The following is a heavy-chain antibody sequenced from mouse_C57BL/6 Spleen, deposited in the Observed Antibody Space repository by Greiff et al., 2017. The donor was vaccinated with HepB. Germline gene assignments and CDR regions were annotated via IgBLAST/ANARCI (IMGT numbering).Heavy chain of an antibody. D-gene: IGHD2-4*01. CDR3: AREGYDYDLPWFAY. J-gene: IGHJ3*01. Sequence: EVQRVESGGGLVKPGGSLKLSCAASGFTFSSYAMSWVRQTPEKRLEWVATISDGGSYTYYPDNVKGRFTISRDNAKNNLYLQMSHLKSEDTAMYYCAREGYDYDLPWFAYWGQGTLVTVSA. CDR2: ISDGGSYT. CDR1: GFTFSSYA. V-gene: IGHV5-4*01.